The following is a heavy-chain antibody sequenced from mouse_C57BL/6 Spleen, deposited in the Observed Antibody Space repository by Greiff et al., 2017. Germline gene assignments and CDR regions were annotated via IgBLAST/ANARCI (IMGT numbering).Heavy chain of an antibody. CDR2: IWRGGST. CDR3: AGNSDGSSYVRYFDV. D-gene: IGHD1-1*01. J-gene: IGHJ1*03. V-gene: IGHV2-2*01. Sequence: QVQLQQSGPGLVQPSPCLSITCTVSGFSLTSYGVHWVRQSPGKGLEWLGVIWRGGSTDYNAAFISRLSISKDNSKRQVFFKMNSLQADDTAIYYCAGNSDGSSYVRYFDVWGKGTTVTVSS. CDR1: GFSLTSYG.